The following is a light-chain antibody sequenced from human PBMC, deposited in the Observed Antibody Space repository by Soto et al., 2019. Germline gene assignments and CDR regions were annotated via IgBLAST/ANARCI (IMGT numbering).Light chain of an antibody. J-gene: IGLJ1*01. Sequence: QSVLNQPASVSGSPGQSITISCTGTSSDVGAYDFVSWYQQHPDKAPKVMIYEVRNRPSGVSNRFSGSKSVNTATLTISGLQAEDEADYYCSSYTTSSTRVFGTGTKVTVL. CDR3: SSYTTSSTRV. CDR2: EVR. CDR1: SSDVGAYDF. V-gene: IGLV2-14*03.